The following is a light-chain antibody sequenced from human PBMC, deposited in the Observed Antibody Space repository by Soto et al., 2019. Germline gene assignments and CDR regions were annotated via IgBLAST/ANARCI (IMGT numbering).Light chain of an antibody. CDR2: EAS. J-gene: IGKJ1*01. Sequence: DIPMTQSPSTLSASVGDRVSITCRASQTIGRWLAWYQQKPGNAPKLLIYEASTVERGVPSRFSGSGSGTEFTLTISSLQPDDFATYFCQQYNSYLWTFGQGTKVEIK. V-gene: IGKV1-5*01. CDR3: QQYNSYLWT. CDR1: QTIGRW.